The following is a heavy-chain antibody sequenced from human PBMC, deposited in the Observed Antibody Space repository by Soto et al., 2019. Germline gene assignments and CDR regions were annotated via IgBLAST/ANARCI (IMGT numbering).Heavy chain of an antibody. CDR1: GYTFTGYG. Sequence: ASVKVSCKASGYTFTGYGSSWVRQAPGQGLEWMGWISAYNGNTNYAQKLQGRVTMTTDTSTSTAYMELRSLRSDDTAVYYCARGAYSGYEPYYYYGMDVWGQGTTVTVSS. CDR2: ISAYNGNT. D-gene: IGHD5-12*01. J-gene: IGHJ6*02. V-gene: IGHV1-18*01. CDR3: ARGAYSGYEPYYYYGMDV.